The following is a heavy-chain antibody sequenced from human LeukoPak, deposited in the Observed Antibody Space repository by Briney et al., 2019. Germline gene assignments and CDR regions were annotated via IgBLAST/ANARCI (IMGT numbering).Heavy chain of an antibody. CDR3: ARGGSSWLTDNWFDP. J-gene: IGHJ5*02. Sequence: GGSLRLSCAASGFTFSSYGMHWVRQAPVEGLEWVAVIWYDGSNQYYADSVKGRFTISRDNSKNTLSLQMNSLRAEDTAVYYCARGGSSWLTDNWFDPWGQGTLVTVSS. CDR1: GFTFSSYG. V-gene: IGHV3-33*01. CDR2: IWYDGSNQ. D-gene: IGHD6-13*01.